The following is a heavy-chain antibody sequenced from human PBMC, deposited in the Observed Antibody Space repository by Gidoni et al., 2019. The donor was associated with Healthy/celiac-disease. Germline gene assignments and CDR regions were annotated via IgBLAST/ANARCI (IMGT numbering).Heavy chain of an antibody. D-gene: IGHD3-22*01. V-gene: IGHV3-23*01. J-gene: IGHJ3*02. CDR1: GFIFSSYA. CDR3: AKDQYDSSDYKADDAFDI. Sequence: ELQLLESGGGLVKPGGSLRLSCASPGFIFSSYAMSWVRQAPGKGLEWVSSTSGSGGSTYYADSVKGRFTISRDNSKNTLYLQMNSLRAEDTALYYCAKDQYDSSDYKADDAFDIWGQGTMVTVSS. CDR2: TSGSGGST.